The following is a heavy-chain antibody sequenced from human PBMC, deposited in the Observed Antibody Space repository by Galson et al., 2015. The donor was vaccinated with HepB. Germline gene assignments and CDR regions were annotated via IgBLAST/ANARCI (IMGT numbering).Heavy chain of an antibody. J-gene: IGHJ6*02. Sequence: SVKVSCKASGYTFSSHDISWVRQATGQGLEWMGWMNSKSGNTGYAQKFQGRVTMTRSTSISTAYMELSSLRSEDTAVYYCARGPNYDFLSGAWLWYGMDVWGQGTTVPVSS. CDR1: GYTFSSHD. D-gene: IGHD3-3*01. V-gene: IGHV1-8*01. CDR2: MNSKSGNT. CDR3: ARGPNYDFLSGAWLWYGMDV.